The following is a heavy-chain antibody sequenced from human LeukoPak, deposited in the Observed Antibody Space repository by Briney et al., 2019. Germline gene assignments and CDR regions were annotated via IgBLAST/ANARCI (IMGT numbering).Heavy chain of an antibody. CDR2: ISGSGGST. CDR3: AKDRYYYDSSGAANDY. CDR1: GFAFSSYA. J-gene: IGHJ4*02. Sequence: GGSVRFSCVASGFAFSSYAMSWVHQAPGKGLEWVSAISGSGGSTYYADSVKGRFTISRDNSKNTLYLQMNSLRAEDTAVYYCAKDRYYYDSSGAANDYWGQGTLVTVSS. V-gene: IGHV3-23*01. D-gene: IGHD3-22*01.